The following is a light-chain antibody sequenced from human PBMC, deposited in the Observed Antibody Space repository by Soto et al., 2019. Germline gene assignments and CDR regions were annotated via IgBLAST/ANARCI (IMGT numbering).Light chain of an antibody. J-gene: IGKJ2*01. V-gene: IGKV1-5*01. CDR3: QQYNSYSNT. CDR2: DAS. CDR1: QSISSW. Sequence: DIQRSQSPSTLSASVGDRVTITCRASQSISSWLAWYQQKPGQAPKLLIYDASSLGSGVPSRFSGSGSGTKFTLTISSLQPDDFATYYCQQYNSYSNTCGQGTKLEIK.